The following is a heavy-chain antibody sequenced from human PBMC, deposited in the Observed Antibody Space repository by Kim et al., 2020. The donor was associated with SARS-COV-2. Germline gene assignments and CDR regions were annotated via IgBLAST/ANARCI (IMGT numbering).Heavy chain of an antibody. J-gene: IGHJ6*01. D-gene: IGHD3-9*01. CDR1: GFTFSSYS. V-gene: IGHV3-21*01. Sequence: GGSLRLSCAASGFTFSSYSMTWFRQAPGKGLKLVSSISSSSSYIYYAASVKGRFTISSDNSKNSLYLQMNSLRAEDTAVYYCTREKLRYFDWLLYPHHY. CDR3: TREKLRYFDWLLYPHHY. CDR2: ISSSSSYI.